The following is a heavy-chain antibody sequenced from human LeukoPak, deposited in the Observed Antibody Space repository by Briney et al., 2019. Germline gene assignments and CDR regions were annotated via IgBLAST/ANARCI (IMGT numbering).Heavy chain of an antibody. V-gene: IGHV3-30-3*01. Sequence: GGSLRLSCAASGFTFSSYAMHWVRQAPGKGLEWVAVISYDGSNKYYADSVKGRFTISRDNSKNTLYLQMNSLRAEDTAVYYCARDGTAANRAAAGPGRRARIAEYFQHWGQGTLVTVSS. CDR2: ISYDGSNK. J-gene: IGHJ1*01. CDR1: GFTFSSYA. CDR3: ARDGTAANRAAAGPGRRARIAEYFQH. D-gene: IGHD6-13*01.